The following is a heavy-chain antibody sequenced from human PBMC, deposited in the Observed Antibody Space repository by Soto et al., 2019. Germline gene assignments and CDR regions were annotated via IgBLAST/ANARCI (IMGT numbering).Heavy chain of an antibody. CDR3: ANDFATGVGGSPFDY. J-gene: IGHJ4*02. CDR1: GYTLNELS. Sequence: LVQSGAEVKKPGASVKVSCKVSGYTLNELSIQWVRQAPGKGLEWMGGFDHEVAKTISAQNFQGTVARTATTVKDTAYIALSGLRSEVTAEENCANDFATGVGGSPFDYWGQGTLVAVSS. V-gene: IGHV1-24*01. D-gene: IGHD1-26*01. CDR2: FDHEVAKT.